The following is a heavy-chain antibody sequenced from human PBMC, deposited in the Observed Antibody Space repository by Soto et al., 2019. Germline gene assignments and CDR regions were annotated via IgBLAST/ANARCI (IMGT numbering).Heavy chain of an antibody. D-gene: IGHD2-2*01. CDR1: GGTFSSYA. V-gene: IGHV1-69*13. J-gene: IGHJ6*02. Sequence: ASVKVSCKASGGTFSSYAISWVRQAPGQGLEWMGGIIPIFGTANYAQKFQGRVTITADESTSTAYMELSSLRSEDTAVYYCARDYPADDIVVVPAAKPYYYYGMDVWGQGTTVTVSS. CDR3: ARDYPADDIVVVPAAKPYYYYGMDV. CDR2: IIPIFGTA.